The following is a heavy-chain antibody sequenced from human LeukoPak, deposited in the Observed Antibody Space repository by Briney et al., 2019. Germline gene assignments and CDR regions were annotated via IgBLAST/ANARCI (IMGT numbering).Heavy chain of an antibody. V-gene: IGHV1-69*04. D-gene: IGHD5-18*01. CDR2: ITPILGIA. CDR1: GGTFSSYA. J-gene: IGHJ3*02. Sequence: SVKVSCKASGGTFSSYAISWVRQAPGQGLEWMGRITPILGIANYAQKFQGRVTITADKSTSTAYMELSSLRSEDTAVYYCARVRDTAMVTGAFDIWGQGTMVTVSS. CDR3: ARVRDTAMVTGAFDI.